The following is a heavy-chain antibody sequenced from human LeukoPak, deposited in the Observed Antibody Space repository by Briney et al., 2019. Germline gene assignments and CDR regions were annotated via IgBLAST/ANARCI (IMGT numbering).Heavy chain of an antibody. CDR3: AREVQGYYYDSSGYDLYFDY. D-gene: IGHD3-22*01. CDR2: IFSSSTYI. Sequence: GGSLRLSCAASGFAFNTYSMNWVRQAPGKGLEWVSFIFSSSTYIYYTDSVKGRFTISRDNAKNSLYLQMNSLRAEDTAVYYCAREVQGYYYDSSGYDLYFDYWGQGTLVTVSS. J-gene: IGHJ4*02. V-gene: IGHV3-21*01. CDR1: GFAFNTYS.